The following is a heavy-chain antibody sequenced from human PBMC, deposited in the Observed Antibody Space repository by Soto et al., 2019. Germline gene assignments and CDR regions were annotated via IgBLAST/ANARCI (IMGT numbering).Heavy chain of an antibody. D-gene: IGHD6-19*01. CDR2: INAANGNT. J-gene: IGHJ4*02. Sequence: QAQIVQSGAEVKKPGASVKISCKDSGYTFTNYITHWVRQAPGQRLEWMGWINAANGNTKYSQKFQGRVTITRDTSATTVYMDLNSLKSEDTAVYYCAKEPAVAGMLALDFWGQGTLVTVSS. V-gene: IGHV1-3*01. CDR3: AKEPAVAGMLALDF. CDR1: GYTFTNYI.